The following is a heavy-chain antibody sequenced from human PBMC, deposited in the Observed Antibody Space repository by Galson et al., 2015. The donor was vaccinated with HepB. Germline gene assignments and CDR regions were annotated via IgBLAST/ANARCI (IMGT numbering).Heavy chain of an antibody. CDR2: IRSKGNNYAT. V-gene: IGHV3-73*01. CDR3: TRLGDFSGYSSR. D-gene: IGHD6-13*01. CDR1: GFTFSGSA. J-gene: IGHJ4*02. Sequence: SLRLSCAASGFTFSGSAIHWVRQASGKGPEWVGRIRSKGNNYATSYVPSLKGRFTISRDDSKNMAYQHMKSLKTEDTAVYYCTRLGDFSGYSSRWGQGTLVTVSS.